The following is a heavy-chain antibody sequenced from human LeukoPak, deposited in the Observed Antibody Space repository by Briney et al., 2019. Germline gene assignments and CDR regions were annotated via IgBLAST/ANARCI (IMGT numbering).Heavy chain of an antibody. CDR3: ARDRATTGPPDYFQH. V-gene: IGHV3-30-3*01. CDR2: ISYNGSNK. J-gene: IGHJ1*01. D-gene: IGHD1-26*01. CDR1: GFTFSSYA. Sequence: GRSLRLSCAASGFTFSSYAMHWVRQAPGKGLEWVAVISYNGSNKYYADSVKGRFTISRDNSKNTLYLQMNSLRAEDTAVYYCARDRATTGPPDYFQHWGQGTLVTVSS.